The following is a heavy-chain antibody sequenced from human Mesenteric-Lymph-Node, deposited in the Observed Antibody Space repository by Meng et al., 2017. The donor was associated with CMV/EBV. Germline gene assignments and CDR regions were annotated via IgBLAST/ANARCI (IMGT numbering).Heavy chain of an antibody. CDR2: INPNSGGT. D-gene: IGHD3-3*01. CDR1: GYTFTGYY. V-gene: IGHV1-2*02. J-gene: IGHJ5*01. Sequence: ASVKVSCKASGYTFTGYYMHWVRQAPGQGLEWMGWINPNSGGTNYAQKFQGRVTMTRDTSISTAYMELSRLRSDDTDVYYCEREGITLFGGLNGFDTWGQGTMVTVSS. CDR3: EREGITLFGGLNGFDT.